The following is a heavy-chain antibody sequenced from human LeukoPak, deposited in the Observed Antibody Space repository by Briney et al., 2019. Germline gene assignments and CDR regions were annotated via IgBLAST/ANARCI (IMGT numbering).Heavy chain of an antibody. V-gene: IGHV4-39*01. J-gene: IGHJ4*02. CDR3: AKAVYSYGWYYFDY. D-gene: IGHD5-18*01. CDR1: GGSISSSSYY. Sequence: SETLSLTCTVSGGSISSSSYYWGWIRQPPGKGLEWIGSIYYSGSTYYNPSLKSRVTISVDTSKNQFSLKLSSVTAADTAVYYCAKAVYSYGWYYFDYWGQGTLVTVSS. CDR2: IYYSGST.